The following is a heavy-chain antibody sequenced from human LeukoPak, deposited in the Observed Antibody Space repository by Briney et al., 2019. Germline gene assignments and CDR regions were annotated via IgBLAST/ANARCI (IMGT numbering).Heavy chain of an antibody. CDR3: AKNGGPHGMDV. Sequence: GGSLRLSCVASGEPSGVTFNRYWMSWVRQAPGKGLEWVANIKEDGSAKNYVDSVRGRFTISRDNAKNSLYLQMNSLRAEDTAVYCCAKNGGPHGMDVWGQGTTITVSS. D-gene: IGHD3-10*01. J-gene: IGHJ6*02. V-gene: IGHV3-7*02. CDR1: GEPSGVTFNRYW. CDR2: IKEDGSAK.